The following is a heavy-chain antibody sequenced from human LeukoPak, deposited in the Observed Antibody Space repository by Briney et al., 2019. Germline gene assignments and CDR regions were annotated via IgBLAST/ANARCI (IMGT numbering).Heavy chain of an antibody. Sequence: GGSLRLSCAASGFTFSSYVMSWVRQAPGKGLEWVSAISGSGSSTYYADSVQGRFTVSRDNSKNTLYLQMNSLRAEDTAVYYCAKDGSSSWSPLNFDYWGRRTLVTVSS. J-gene: IGHJ4*02. D-gene: IGHD6-13*01. V-gene: IGHV3-23*01. CDR2: ISGSGSST. CDR3: AKDGSSSWSPLNFDY. CDR1: GFTFSSYV.